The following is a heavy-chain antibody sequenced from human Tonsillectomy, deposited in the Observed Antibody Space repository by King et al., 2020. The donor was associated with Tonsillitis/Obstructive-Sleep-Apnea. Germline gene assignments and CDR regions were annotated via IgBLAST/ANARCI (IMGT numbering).Heavy chain of an antibody. CDR3: ARDELYGSGSCGL. Sequence: VQLVESGGGLVQPGGSLRLSCTASGFTFSNHWMHWVRQVPGKGLEWVSRITPDGSGTSYADSVKGRFTISRDNAKNTLYLQMNSLRDEDTAVYYCARDELYGSGSCGLWGQGPLVTVSS. V-gene: IGHV3-74*01. D-gene: IGHD3-10*01. J-gene: IGHJ4*02. CDR1: GFTFSNHW. CDR2: ITPDGSGT.